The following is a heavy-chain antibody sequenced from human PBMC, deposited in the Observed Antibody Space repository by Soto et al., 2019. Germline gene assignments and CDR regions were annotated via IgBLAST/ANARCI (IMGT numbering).Heavy chain of an antibody. J-gene: IGHJ3*02. Sequence: GESLRISCKGSGYSFTSYWTGWVRQIPGKGLEWMGIIYPFDSYTRYSPSFQGQVTISVDKSISTAYLQWSSLKASDTAMYYCARHSQDYYASSGYYLQPLFDIWGKGTRVTASS. V-gene: IGHV5-51*01. CDR1: GYSFTSYW. D-gene: IGHD3-22*01. CDR2: IYPFDSYT. CDR3: ARHSQDYYASSGYYLQPLFDI.